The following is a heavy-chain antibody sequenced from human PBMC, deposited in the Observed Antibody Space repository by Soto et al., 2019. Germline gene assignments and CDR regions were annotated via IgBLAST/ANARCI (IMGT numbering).Heavy chain of an antibody. J-gene: IGHJ1*01. Sequence: GASVKVSCKASGGTFSSYAISWVRQAPGQGLEWMGGIIPIFGTANYAQKFQGRVTITADESTSTAYMELSSLRSEDTAVYYCARDSSTVPLYSSGSTWGQGTLVTVSS. CDR3: ARDSSTVPLYSSGST. CDR1: GGTFSSYA. V-gene: IGHV1-69*13. D-gene: IGHD3-22*01. CDR2: IIPIFGTA.